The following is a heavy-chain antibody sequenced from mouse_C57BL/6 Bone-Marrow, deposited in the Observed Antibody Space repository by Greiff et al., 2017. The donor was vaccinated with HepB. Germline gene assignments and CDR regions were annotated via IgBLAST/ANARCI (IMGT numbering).Heavy chain of an antibody. CDR3: ARTDYYGSSYGYFDV. V-gene: IGHV2-2*01. J-gene: IGHJ1*03. CDR2: IWSGGST. D-gene: IGHD1-1*01. CDR1: GFSLTSYG. Sequence: QVQLKESGPGLVQPSQSLSITCTVSGFSLTSYGVHWVRQSPGQGLEWLGVIWSGGSTDYNAAFISRLSISKDNSNSQVFFKMNSLQADDTAIYYCARTDYYGSSYGYFDVWGTGTTVTVSS.